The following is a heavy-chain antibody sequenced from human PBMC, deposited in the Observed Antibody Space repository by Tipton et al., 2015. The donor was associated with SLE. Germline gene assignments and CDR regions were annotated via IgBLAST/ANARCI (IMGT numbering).Heavy chain of an antibody. CDR3: TGDAYGHDY. CDR1: GFTVSSSF. V-gene: IGHV3-49*04. Sequence: SLRLSCAASGFTVSSSFMNWVRHTPGKGLEWVGFIRGQRYGATTEYAASVKGRFTISRDDSKNIAYLQMSSLKIEDTGVYYCTGDAYGHDYWGQGTLVTVSS. J-gene: IGHJ4*02. CDR2: IRGQRYGATT. D-gene: IGHD3-10*01.